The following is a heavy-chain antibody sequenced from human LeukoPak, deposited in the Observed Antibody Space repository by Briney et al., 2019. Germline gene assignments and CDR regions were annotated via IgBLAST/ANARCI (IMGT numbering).Heavy chain of an antibody. CDR1: GFTFSSYE. CDR2: ISCSGSTI. D-gene: IGHD4-17*01. Sequence: GGSLRLSCAASGFTFSSYEMNRVRQAPGKGLEWVSYISCSGSTIYYADSVKGRFTISRDNAKNSLYLQMNSLRAEDTAVYYCARAYGGYPYYYYHYGMDVWGKGTTVTVSS. CDR3: ARAYGGYPYYYYHYGMDV. V-gene: IGHV3-48*03. J-gene: IGHJ6*04.